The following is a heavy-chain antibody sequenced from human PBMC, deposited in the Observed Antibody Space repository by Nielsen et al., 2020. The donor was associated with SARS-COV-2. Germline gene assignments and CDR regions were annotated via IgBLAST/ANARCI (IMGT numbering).Heavy chain of an antibody. CDR1: EFTFSSYA. Sequence: GGSLRLSCVASEFTFSSYAMSWVRQAPGKGLEWVSYISSSSSDTNYADSVKGRFTISRDNAKNSLYLQMNSLTAEDTAVYYCARVRGSYAFDIWGQGTMVTVSS. J-gene: IGHJ3*02. CDR3: ARVRGSYAFDI. D-gene: IGHD3-10*01. V-gene: IGHV3-11*05. CDR2: ISSSSSDT.